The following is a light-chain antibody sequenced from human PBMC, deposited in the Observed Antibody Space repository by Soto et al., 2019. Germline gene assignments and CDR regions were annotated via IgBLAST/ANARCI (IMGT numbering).Light chain of an antibody. Sequence: DIVLTQSPATLSLSPGESATLYCGASQRVSGGFLAWYKQKPGLAPRLILYDTSFRATGIPDRFSGSGSGTDFTLTISRLDPEDFAVYYCQHYGSSPSFGQGTKVDIK. J-gene: IGKJ1*01. V-gene: IGKV3D-20*01. CDR3: QHYGSSPS. CDR1: QRVSGGF. CDR2: DTS.